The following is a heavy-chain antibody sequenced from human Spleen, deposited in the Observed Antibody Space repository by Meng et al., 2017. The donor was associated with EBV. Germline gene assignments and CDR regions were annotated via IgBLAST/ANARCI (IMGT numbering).Heavy chain of an antibody. CDR2: INHSGIT. J-gene: IGHJ4*02. Sequence: QHQQLGAGPLKPLETLSLTCAVYGVSFSDYYWTWIRQPPGMGLEWIGEINHSGITSYNPSLRSRVTISVDTSKNQFSLKLTSVTAADTAVYYCASNIKVPRYWGQGTLVTVSS. D-gene: IGHD2/OR15-2a*01. CDR3: ASNIKVPRY. CDR1: GVSFSDYY. V-gene: IGHV4-34*01.